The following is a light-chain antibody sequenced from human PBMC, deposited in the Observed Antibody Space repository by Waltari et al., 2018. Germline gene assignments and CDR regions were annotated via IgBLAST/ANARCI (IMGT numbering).Light chain of an antibody. CDR3: SSYTTGSTRYV. CDR1: SSEVGAYNF. CDR2: DVN. J-gene: IGLJ1*01. Sequence: QSALTQPASVSGSPGQSITISCTGTSSEVGAYNFVSWYQKHPGKAPKVMIYDVNNRPSGVSSRFSGSKSGNTASLTISGLQAEDEADYYCSSYTTGSTRYVFGSGTKVTVL. V-gene: IGLV2-14*03.